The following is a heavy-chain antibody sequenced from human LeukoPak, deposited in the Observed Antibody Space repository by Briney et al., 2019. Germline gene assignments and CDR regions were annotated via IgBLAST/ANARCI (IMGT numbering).Heavy chain of an antibody. J-gene: IGHJ4*02. CDR3: ASGTTKAYCGGDCYSTDY. CDR1: GYIFTDYG. CDR2: ISAYNGNT. Sequence: GASVKVSCKASGYIFTDYGITWVRQAPGQGLEWMGWISAYNGNTNYAQKFQGRFTMTTDTSTTTAYMELRSLRFDDTAVYYCASGTTKAYCGGDCYSTDYWGQGTLVTVSS. D-gene: IGHD2-21*01. V-gene: IGHV1-18*01.